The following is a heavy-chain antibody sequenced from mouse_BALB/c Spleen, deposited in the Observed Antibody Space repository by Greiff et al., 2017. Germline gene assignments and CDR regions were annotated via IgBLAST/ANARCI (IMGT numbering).Heavy chain of an antibody. J-gene: IGHJ2*01. V-gene: IGHV2-9*02. CDR1: GFSLTSYG. CDR2: IWAGGST. Sequence: QVQLKESGPGLVAPSQSLSITCTVSGFSLTSYGVHWVRQPPGKGLEWLGVIWAGGSTNYNSALMSRLSISKDNSKSQVFLKMNSLQTDDTAMYYCAREYGNYDFDYWGQGTTLTVSS. D-gene: IGHD2-10*02. CDR3: AREYGNYDFDY.